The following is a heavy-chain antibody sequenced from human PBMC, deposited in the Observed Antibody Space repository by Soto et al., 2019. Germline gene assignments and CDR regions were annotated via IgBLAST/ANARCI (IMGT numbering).Heavy chain of an antibody. V-gene: IGHV4-39*01. D-gene: IGHD3-22*01. CDR3: ARHKYYYDTSGYYPDY. Sequence: SETLSLTCTVSGGSISSSSYYWGWIRQPPGKGLEWIGSIHYSGSTYYNPSLKSRVTISVDTSKNQFSLKLSSVTAADTAVYYCARHKYYYDTSGYYPDYWGQGTLVT. CDR1: GGSISSSSYY. J-gene: IGHJ4*02. CDR2: IHYSGST.